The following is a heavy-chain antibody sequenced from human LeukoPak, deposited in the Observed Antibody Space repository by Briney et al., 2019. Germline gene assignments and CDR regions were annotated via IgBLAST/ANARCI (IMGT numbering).Heavy chain of an antibody. CDR1: GGSVNSGSYH. J-gene: IGHJ5*02. CDR2: IYYSGST. Sequence: SETLSLTCTVSGGSVNSGSYHWSWIRQPPGKGLEWIGYIYYSGSTNYNPSLKSRVTISVDTSKNQFSLKLSSVTAADTAVYYCARNIAPRLYWFDPWGQGTLVTVSS. CDR3: ARNIAPRLYWFDP. D-gene: IGHD6-6*01. V-gene: IGHV4-61*01.